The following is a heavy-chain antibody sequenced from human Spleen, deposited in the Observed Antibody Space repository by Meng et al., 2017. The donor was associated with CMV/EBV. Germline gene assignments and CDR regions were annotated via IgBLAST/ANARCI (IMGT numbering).Heavy chain of an antibody. CDR2: INSDGSST. V-gene: IGHV3-74*01. Sequence: GGSLRLSCAASGFTFSSYWMHWVRQAPGKGLVWVSRINSDGSSTSYADSVKGRFTISRDNAKNTLYLQMNSLRAEDTAVYYCAKRPRGRGYYDSSGYYFDYWGQGTLVTVSS. CDR3: AKRPRGRGYYDSSGYYFDY. J-gene: IGHJ4*02. CDR1: GFTFSSYW. D-gene: IGHD3-22*01.